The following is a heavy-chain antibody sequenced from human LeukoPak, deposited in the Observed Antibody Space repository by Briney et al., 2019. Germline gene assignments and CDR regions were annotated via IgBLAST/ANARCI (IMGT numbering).Heavy chain of an antibody. V-gene: IGHV1-69*13. D-gene: IGHD3-22*01. CDR1: GGTFSSYA. CDR3: AKDSGNFRKKYYYDSSGYYTD. J-gene: IGHJ4*02. CDR2: IIPILGTA. Sequence: ASVKVSCKASGGTFSSYAISWVRQAPGQGLEWMGGIIPILGTANYAQKFQGRVTITADESTSTAYMELSSLRSEDTAVYYCAKDSGNFRKKYYYDSSGYYTDWGQGTLVTVSS.